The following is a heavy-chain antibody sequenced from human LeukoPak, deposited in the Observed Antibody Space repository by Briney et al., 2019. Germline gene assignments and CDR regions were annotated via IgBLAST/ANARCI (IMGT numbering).Heavy chain of an antibody. Sequence: SETLSLTCTVSGGPISSGDYYWSWIRQPPGKGLEWIGYIYYSGSTYYNPSLKSRVTISVDTSKNQFSLKLSSVTAADTAVYYCARGELDTLDYGGNTACAFDIWGQGTMVTVSS. CDR1: GGPISSGDYY. J-gene: IGHJ3*02. V-gene: IGHV4-30-4*01. CDR2: IYYSGST. D-gene: IGHD4-23*01. CDR3: ARGELDTLDYGGNTACAFDI.